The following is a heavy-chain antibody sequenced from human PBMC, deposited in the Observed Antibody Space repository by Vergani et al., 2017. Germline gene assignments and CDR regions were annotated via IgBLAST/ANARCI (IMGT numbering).Heavy chain of an antibody. CDR1: GYSFTTYW. D-gene: IGHD6-19*01. V-gene: IGHV5-10-1*01. CDR2: IDPSDSYT. J-gene: IGHJ5*02. Sequence: VQLVQSGAEVKKPGESLRISCKGSGYSFTTYWISWVRQMPGKGLEWMGRIDPSDSYTKYSPSFQGHVTISADKSISTAYLQWSSLKASDTAMYYCARATPYSSAWHTWGQGTLVTVSS. CDR3: ARATPYSSAWHT.